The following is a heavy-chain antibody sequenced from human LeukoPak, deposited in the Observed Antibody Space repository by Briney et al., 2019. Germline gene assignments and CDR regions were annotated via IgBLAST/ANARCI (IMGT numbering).Heavy chain of an antibody. V-gene: IGHV1-69*05. D-gene: IGHD6-13*01. CDR1: GGTFSSYA. J-gene: IGHJ4*02. CDR2: IIPIFGTA. CDR3: ARARKRYSSSWYFDY. Sequence: SVKVSCKASGGTFSSYAISWVRQAPGQGLEWMGRIIPIFGTANYAQKFQGRVTITTDESTSTAYMELSSLRAEDTAVYYCARARKRYSSSWYFDYWGQGTLVTVSS.